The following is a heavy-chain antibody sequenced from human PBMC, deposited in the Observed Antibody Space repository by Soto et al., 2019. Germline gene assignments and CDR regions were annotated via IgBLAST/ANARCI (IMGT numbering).Heavy chain of an antibody. D-gene: IGHD3-16*02. CDR3: AKVAKAGGVIVYFDS. CDR1: GFTFRTYT. V-gene: IGHV3-23*01. J-gene: IGHJ4*02. CDR2: ISSSSRRT. Sequence: WGSLRLSCAGSGFTFRTYTMSWVRQAPGKGLEWVSGISSSSRRTYYADSVRGRFTISRDNSKNTLYLQMDTLRADDTAVYYCAKVAKAGGVIVYFDSRGKRALVTVSS.